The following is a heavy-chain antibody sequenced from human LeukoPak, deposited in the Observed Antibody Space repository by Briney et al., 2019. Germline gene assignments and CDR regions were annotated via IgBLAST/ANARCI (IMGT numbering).Heavy chain of an antibody. CDR3: SLARSEYHYGMDV. Sequence: QTLSLTCAISGDSFSSISVAWDWIRQSPSRGLEWLGRTYYRSKWYYEYAVSVKSRINISPDTSKNQFSLQLTSVTPEDTAVYYCSLARSEYHYGMDVWGQGTTVTVSS. CDR1: GDSFSSISVA. J-gene: IGHJ6*02. V-gene: IGHV6-1*01. CDR2: TYYRSKWYY.